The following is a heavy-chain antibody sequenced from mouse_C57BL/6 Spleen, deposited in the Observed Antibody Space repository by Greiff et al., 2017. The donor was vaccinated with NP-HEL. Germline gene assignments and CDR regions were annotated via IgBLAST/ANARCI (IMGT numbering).Heavy chain of an antibody. J-gene: IGHJ2*01. CDR1: GYTFTSYW. CDR2: IDPSDSET. CDR3: ARRDYYGSSYNFDY. Sequence: QVQLKQSGAELVRPGSSVKLSCKASGYTFTSYWMHWVKQRPIQGLEWIGNIDPSDSETHYNQKFKDKATLTVDKSSSTAYMQLSSLTSEDSAVYYCARRDYYGSSYNFDYWGQGTTLTVSS. V-gene: IGHV1-52*01. D-gene: IGHD1-1*01.